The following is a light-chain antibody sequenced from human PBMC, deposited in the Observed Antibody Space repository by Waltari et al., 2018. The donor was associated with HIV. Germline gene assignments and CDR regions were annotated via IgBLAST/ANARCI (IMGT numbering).Light chain of an antibody. Sequence: QSVLTQPPSVSATPGQKVTISCSGSSSNIGYNYVFWYQQLPGTAPKLLIYDNNNRPSVIPYRFSGSKSGPSATLGITGLQTGDEADYYCATWDSGLSAVVFGGGTKLTVL. J-gene: IGLJ2*01. CDR3: ATWDSGLSAVV. V-gene: IGLV1-51*01. CDR2: DNN. CDR1: SSNIGYNY.